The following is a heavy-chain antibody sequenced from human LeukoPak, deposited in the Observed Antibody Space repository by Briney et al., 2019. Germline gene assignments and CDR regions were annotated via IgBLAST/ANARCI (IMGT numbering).Heavy chain of an antibody. CDR1: GFTFSSYA. D-gene: IGHD3-16*01. Sequence: GGSLRLSCAASGFTFSSYAMSWVRQAPEKGLEWVSGMSGSGGSTYYADSVKGRFTISRDNSKNTLYLQTNTLRAEDTAVYYCAKDREYSYVYDAFDIWGQGTLVTVSS. CDR3: AKDREYSYVYDAFDI. V-gene: IGHV3-23*01. CDR2: MSGSGGST. J-gene: IGHJ3*02.